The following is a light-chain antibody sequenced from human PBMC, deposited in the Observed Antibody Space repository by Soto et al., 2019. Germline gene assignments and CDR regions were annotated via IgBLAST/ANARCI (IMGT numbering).Light chain of an antibody. CDR1: SSDVGGYNY. Sequence: QSALTQPASVSGSPGQSFTISCTGTSSDVGGYNYVSWYQQHPGKAPKLMIYAVTDRPSGVSSRFSGSKSGNTASLTISGLQAEDEADYYCSSYTSSSTLFGTGTKVTVL. CDR2: AVT. V-gene: IGLV2-14*01. J-gene: IGLJ1*01. CDR3: SSYTSSSTL.